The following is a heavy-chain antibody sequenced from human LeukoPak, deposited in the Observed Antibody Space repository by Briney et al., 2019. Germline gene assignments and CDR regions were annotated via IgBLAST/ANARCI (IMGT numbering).Heavy chain of an antibody. D-gene: IGHD1-14*01. Sequence: PGRSLRLSCVGSGFTFSNYWMNWVRQAPGKGLEWVAHIAQDGSEKYYVDSVKGRFTISRDNAKNSLFLQMNGLRVEDTAVYYCARDSYRALEYWGQGTLVTVSS. CDR3: ARDSYRALEY. V-gene: IGHV3-7*01. CDR2: IAQDGSEK. J-gene: IGHJ4*02. CDR1: GFTFSNYW.